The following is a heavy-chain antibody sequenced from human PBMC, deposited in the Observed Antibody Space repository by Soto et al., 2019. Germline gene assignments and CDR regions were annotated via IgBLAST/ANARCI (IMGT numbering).Heavy chain of an antibody. D-gene: IGHD3-3*01. V-gene: IGHV1-18*01. Sequence: ASVKVSCKASGYTFTSYGISWVRQAPGQGLEWMGWISAYNGNTNYAQKLQGRVTMTTDTSTSTAYMELRSLRSDDTAAYYCARDPNYDFWSGYSGWYYYYGMDGWGQGNTVTVSS. CDR1: GYTFTSYG. CDR3: ARDPNYDFWSGYSGWYYYYGMDG. J-gene: IGHJ6*02. CDR2: ISAYNGNT.